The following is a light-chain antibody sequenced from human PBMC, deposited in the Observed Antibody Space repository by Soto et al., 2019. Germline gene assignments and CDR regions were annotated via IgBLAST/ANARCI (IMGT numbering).Light chain of an antibody. CDR3: CESAGSSTFVI. J-gene: IGLJ2*01. CDR2: EVT. CDR1: SSDVGSYNL. V-gene: IGLV2-23*02. Sequence: QSALTQPASVSGSPGQSITISCTGTSSDVGSYNLVSWYQQHPGKVPKLMIYEVTKRPSGVSNRFSGSKSGNTASLSISGLQAEDEGDSYSCESAGSSTFVIFGGGTKVTVL.